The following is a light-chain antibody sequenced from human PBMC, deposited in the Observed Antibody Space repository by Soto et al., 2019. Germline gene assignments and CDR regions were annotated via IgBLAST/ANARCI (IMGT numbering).Light chain of an antibody. V-gene: IGLV1-40*01. CDR1: RSNIGARYH. J-gene: IGLJ3*02. CDR2: ANS. CDR3: QSYDSNLSGGV. Sequence: QSALTQPPSVSGAPGQRVIISCTGSRSNIGARYHVHWYQQLPGKAPRLIMYANSNRPSGVPDRFSGSKSGSSASLAISGLQADDEATYYCQSYDSNLSGGVFGEGTKLTVL.